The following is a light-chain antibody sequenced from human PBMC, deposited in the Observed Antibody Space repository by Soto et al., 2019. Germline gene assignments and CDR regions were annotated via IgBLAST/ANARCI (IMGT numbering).Light chain of an antibody. Sequence: EIVLTQSPGTLSLSTEERATLSCRASQSVSSSYLAWYQQKPGQAPRLLIYGASSRATGIPDRFSGSGSGTDFTLTISRLEPEDFAVYYCQQYGSSLITFGQGTRLEIK. CDR3: QQYGSSLIT. J-gene: IGKJ5*01. CDR1: QSVSSSY. V-gene: IGKV3-20*01. CDR2: GAS.